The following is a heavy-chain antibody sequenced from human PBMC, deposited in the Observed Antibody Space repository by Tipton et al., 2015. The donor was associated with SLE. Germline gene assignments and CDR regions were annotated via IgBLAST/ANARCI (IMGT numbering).Heavy chain of an antibody. CDR2: ISSSGNII. D-gene: IGHD3-16*01. Sequence: SLRLSCTASGFTFSDYYMSWIRQAPGKGLEWVSYISSSGNIIYYADSVKGRFTISRDNSRNTLYLQMNSLRAEDTAVYYCAKGGSYYDYWGQGALVTVSS. CDR1: GFTFSDYY. CDR3: AKGGSYYDY. J-gene: IGHJ4*02. V-gene: IGHV3-11*01.